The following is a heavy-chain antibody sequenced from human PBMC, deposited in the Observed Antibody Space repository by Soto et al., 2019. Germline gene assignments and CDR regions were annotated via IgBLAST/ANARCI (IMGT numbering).Heavy chain of an antibody. CDR2: INAGNGNT. V-gene: IGHV1-3*01. J-gene: IGHJ6*02. CDR1: GYTFTSYA. D-gene: IGHD6-13*01. Sequence: ASVKVSCKASGYTFTSYAMHWVRQAPGQRLEWMGWINAGNGNTKYSQKLQGRVTITRDTSASTAYMELSSLRSEDTAVYYCARAYSSSRVGGMGVWGQGTTVTVSS. CDR3: ARAYSSSRVGGMGV.